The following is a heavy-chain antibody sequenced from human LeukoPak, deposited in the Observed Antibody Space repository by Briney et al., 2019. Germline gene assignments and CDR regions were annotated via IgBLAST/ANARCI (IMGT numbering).Heavy chain of an antibody. CDR2: IYSGGST. D-gene: IGHD2/OR15-2a*01. J-gene: IGHJ6*02. Sequence: PGGSLRLSCAASGLTFSSHWMHWVRQAPGKGLEWVSVIYSGGSTYYADSVKGRFTISRDNSKNTLYLQMNSLRAEDTAVYYCASENTYYYYYGMDVWGQGTTVTVSS. CDR1: GLTFSSHW. V-gene: IGHV3-53*01. CDR3: ASENTYYYYYGMDV.